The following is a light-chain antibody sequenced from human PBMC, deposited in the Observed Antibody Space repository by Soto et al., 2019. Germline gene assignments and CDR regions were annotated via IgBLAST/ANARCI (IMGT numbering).Light chain of an antibody. V-gene: IGKV1-5*03. CDR2: KAS. J-gene: IGKJ1*01. CDR1: QTISSW. CDR3: QHYNSYSEA. Sequence: DIQMTQSPSTLSGSVGDRVTITCRASQTISSWLAWYQQKPGKAPKXLIYKASTLKSGVPSRFSGSGSGTEFTLTISSLQPDDFATYYCQHYNSYSEALGQGTKVDIK.